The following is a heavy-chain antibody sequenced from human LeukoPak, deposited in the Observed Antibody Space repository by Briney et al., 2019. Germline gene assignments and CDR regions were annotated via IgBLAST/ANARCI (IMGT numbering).Heavy chain of an antibody. V-gene: IGHV3-74*01. Sequence: GGSLRLSCAASGFTFSSYWMHWVRQAPGKGLVWVSRINSDGSSTSYADSVKGRFTISRDNAKNTLYLQMNSLRAEDTAVYYCARVEGTAMPDYWGQGTLVTVSS. D-gene: IGHD5-18*01. J-gene: IGHJ4*02. CDR1: GFTFSSYW. CDR2: INSDGSST. CDR3: ARVEGTAMPDY.